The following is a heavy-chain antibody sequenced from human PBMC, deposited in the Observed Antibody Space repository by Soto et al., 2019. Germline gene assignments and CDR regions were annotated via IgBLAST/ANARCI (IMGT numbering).Heavy chain of an antibody. J-gene: IGHJ4*02. CDR3: AISQDRGGRTTFIY. Sequence: GGSLRLSCAISGFTFDDNAMHWVRQAPEKGLEWVSGINWKSDIGYADSVKGRFTISRDNAENSLYLQMNSLRAEDTALYYCAISQDRGGRTTFIYWGQGTQVTVSS. CDR2: INWKSDI. D-gene: IGHD3-16*01. V-gene: IGHV3-9*01. CDR1: GFTFDDNA.